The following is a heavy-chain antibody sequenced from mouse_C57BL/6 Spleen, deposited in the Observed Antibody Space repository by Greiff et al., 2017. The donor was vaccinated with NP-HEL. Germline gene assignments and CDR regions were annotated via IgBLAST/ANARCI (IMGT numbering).Heavy chain of an antibody. CDR1: GYAFSSYW. D-gene: IGHD2-5*01. CDR2: IYPGDGDT. CDR3: ASAYSNYLYYYAMDY. J-gene: IGHJ4*01. V-gene: IGHV1-80*01. Sequence: QVQLQQSGAELVKPGASVKISCKASGYAFSSYWMNWVKQRPGKGLEWIGQIYPGDGDTNYNGKFKGKATLTADKSSSTAYMQLSSLTSEDSAVYFWASAYSNYLYYYAMDYWGQGTSVTVSS.